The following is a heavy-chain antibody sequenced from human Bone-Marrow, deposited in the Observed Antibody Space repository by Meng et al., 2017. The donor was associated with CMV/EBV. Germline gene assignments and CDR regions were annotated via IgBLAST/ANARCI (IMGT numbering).Heavy chain of an antibody. CDR2: ISSSSSYI. V-gene: IGHV3-21*01. D-gene: IGHD2-2*03. Sequence: GESLKISCAASGFTFSSYSMNWVRQAPGKGLEWVSSISSSSSYIYYADSVKGRFTISRDNAKNSLYLQMNSLRAEDTAVYYCARGGYCSSTSCLNYYYGMDVWGQATTVTISS. CDR3: ARGGYCSSTSCLNYYYGMDV. CDR1: GFTFSSYS. J-gene: IGHJ6*02.